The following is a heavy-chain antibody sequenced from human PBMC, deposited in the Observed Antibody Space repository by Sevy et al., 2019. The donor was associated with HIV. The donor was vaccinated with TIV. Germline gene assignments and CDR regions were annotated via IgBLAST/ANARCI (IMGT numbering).Heavy chain of an antibody. CDR3: ARWRGAQSEFDY. CDR2: IKKDGSVK. CDR1: GFTFSSYW. V-gene: IGHV3-7*01. J-gene: IGHJ4*02. Sequence: GGSLRLSCAASGFTFSSYWMSWVRQAPGKGLEWVADIKKDGSVKLYADAVKGQFTISRDNAENSGDLQMKSLRAEVTAVYFCARWRGAQSEFDYWGQGTRVTVSS. D-gene: IGHD3-3*01.